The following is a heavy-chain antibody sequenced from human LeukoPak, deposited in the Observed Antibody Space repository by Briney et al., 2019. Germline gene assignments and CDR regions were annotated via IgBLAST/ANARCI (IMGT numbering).Heavy chain of an antibody. CDR1: GGSISSYY. CDR2: IYYSGST. J-gene: IGHJ5*02. Sequence: SETLSLTCTVSGGSISSYYWSWIRQPPGKGLEWIGYIYYSGSTNYNPSLKSRVTISVDTSKNQFSLKLSSVTAADTAVYYCARTEPRPDRGYCSSTSCFPGWFDPWGQGTLVTVSS. V-gene: IGHV4-59*01. D-gene: IGHD2-2*01. CDR3: ARTEPRPDRGYCSSTSCFPGWFDP.